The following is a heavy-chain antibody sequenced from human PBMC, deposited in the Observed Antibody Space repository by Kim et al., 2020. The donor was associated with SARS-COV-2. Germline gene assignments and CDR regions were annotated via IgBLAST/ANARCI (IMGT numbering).Heavy chain of an antibody. CDR3: ARQGSSSWYFPFDY. Sequence: SETLSLTCTVSGGSISSTYFYWGWVRQPPGKGLEWIGSIYFSGSTYYNPSLKNRVTISLDTSKNHFTLNVTSVTAADTAVYYCARQGSSSWYFPFDYWGQGTLVTVSS. J-gene: IGHJ4*02. CDR2: IYFSGST. D-gene: IGHD6-13*01. V-gene: IGHV4-39*01. CDR1: GGSISSTYFY.